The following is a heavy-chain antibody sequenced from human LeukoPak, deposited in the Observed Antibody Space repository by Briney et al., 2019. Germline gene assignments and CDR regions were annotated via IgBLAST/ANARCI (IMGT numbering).Heavy chain of an antibody. CDR2: INHSGST. Sequence: PSETLSLTSAVYGGSFSGYYWSWIRQPPRKGLEWMGEINHSGSTNYNPSLKSRVTISVDTSKNQFSLKLSSVTAADTAVYYCARGGLSPSDYWGQGTLVTVSS. V-gene: IGHV4-34*01. J-gene: IGHJ4*02. CDR3: ARGGLSPSDY. CDR1: GGSFSGYY.